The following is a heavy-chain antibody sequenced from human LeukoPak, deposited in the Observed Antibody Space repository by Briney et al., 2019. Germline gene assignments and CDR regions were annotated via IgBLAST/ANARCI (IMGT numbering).Heavy chain of an antibody. V-gene: IGHV3-23*01. Sequence: PGGSLRLSCAASGFTFSSYAMSWVRQAPGKGLEWVSAISGSGGSTYYADSVKGRFTISRDNSKNTLYLQMNCLRAEDTAVYYCAKSAGDYDSSGYYLSNWFDPWGQGTLVTVSS. J-gene: IGHJ5*02. CDR2: ISGSGGST. D-gene: IGHD3-22*01. CDR3: AKSAGDYDSSGYYLSNWFDP. CDR1: GFTFSSYA.